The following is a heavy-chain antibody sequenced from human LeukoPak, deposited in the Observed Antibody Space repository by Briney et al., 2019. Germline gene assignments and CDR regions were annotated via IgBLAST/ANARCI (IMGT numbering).Heavy chain of an antibody. CDR2: INTKTANP. D-gene: IGHD2-21*01. CDR3: ARVAGFRESGMDV. CDR1: GYTFTSYG. J-gene: IGHJ6*02. V-gene: IGHV7-4-1*02. Sequence: GASVTVSCTASGYTFTSYGISWVRQAPGQGLEWMGWINTKTANPTYAQDFTGRFVFSLDTSVSTAYLQISGLKAGDTAVYYCARVAGFRESGMDVWGQGSTVTVSS.